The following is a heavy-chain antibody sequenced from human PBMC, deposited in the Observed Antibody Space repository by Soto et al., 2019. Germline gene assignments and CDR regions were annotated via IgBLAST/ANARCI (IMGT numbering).Heavy chain of an antibody. CDR3: ARLSAGHGDNHDY. V-gene: IGHV4-59*08. D-gene: IGHD4-17*01. CDR1: SGSISRYY. CDR2: IYHTGTT. J-gene: IGHJ4*02. Sequence: QVQLEESGPGLVKPSETLSLTCTVSSGSISRYYWSWIRQSPGKGLEWIGYIYHTGTTDYNPSLKSRVTISVDTSKKQFSLRLRSVTAADTAIYYCARLSAGHGDNHDYWGQGTLVTVSS.